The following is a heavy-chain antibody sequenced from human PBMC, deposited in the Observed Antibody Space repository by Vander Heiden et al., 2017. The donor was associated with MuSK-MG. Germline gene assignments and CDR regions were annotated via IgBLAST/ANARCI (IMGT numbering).Heavy chain of an antibody. CDR1: GFSLSTAALG. CDR3: ARSSGWRTTDFDY. V-gene: IGHV2-5*05. CDR2: MYWDDDK. J-gene: IGHJ4*02. Sequence: QITLKESGPTLVTPTQTLTLSCTFSGFSLSTAALGGGWIRQPPGKPLEWLALMYWDDDKRYGPSLKNRLTITKDTSKNQVVLTMTNMDPVDTATYYCARSSGWRTTDFDYWGQGILVTVYS. D-gene: IGHD6-19*01.